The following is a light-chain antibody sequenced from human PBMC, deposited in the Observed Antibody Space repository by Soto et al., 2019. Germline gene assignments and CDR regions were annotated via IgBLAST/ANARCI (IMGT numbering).Light chain of an antibody. CDR2: GAS. CDR1: QSVSSNY. CDR3: QQYGSAPLT. V-gene: IGKV3-20*01. J-gene: IGKJ4*01. Sequence: EIVLTQSPGTLSLSPCERGTLSCRASQSVSSNYLAWYQQKPGQAPRLLIYGASSRATGIPDRFSGSGSGTDFTLTISRLEPEDFAVYYCQQYGSAPLTFGGGTKVDI.